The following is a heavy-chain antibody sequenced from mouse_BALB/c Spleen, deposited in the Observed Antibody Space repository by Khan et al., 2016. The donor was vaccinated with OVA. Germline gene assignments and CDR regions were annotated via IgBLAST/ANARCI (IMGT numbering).Heavy chain of an antibody. CDR3: ANHGSSSAWLTY. V-gene: IGHV1-7*01. Sequence: VQLQQSGAELAKPGASVKMSCKASGYTFTSYWMHWVKQRPGQGLEWIGYINPSTGYTEYNQTFKDKATLTADKSSSTAYMQLSSLTSEDSAVYYCANHGSSSAWLTYWGQGTLVTVSA. D-gene: IGHD1-1*01. J-gene: IGHJ3*01. CDR1: GYTFTSYW. CDR2: INPSTGYT.